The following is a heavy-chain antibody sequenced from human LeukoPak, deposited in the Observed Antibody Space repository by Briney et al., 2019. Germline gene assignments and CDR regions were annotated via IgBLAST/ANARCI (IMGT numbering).Heavy chain of an antibody. V-gene: IGHV3-23*01. Sequence: PGGSLRLSCAASGFTFSSYAMSWVRQAPGKGLEWVSVISGSGGRTYYADSVKGRFTISRDNSKNTLYLQMDSLRAEDTAVYYCARRPPDNSSWLIDYWGQGTLVTVSS. CDR1: GFTFSSYA. CDR3: ARRPPDNSSWLIDY. CDR2: ISGSGGRT. J-gene: IGHJ4*02. D-gene: IGHD6-13*01.